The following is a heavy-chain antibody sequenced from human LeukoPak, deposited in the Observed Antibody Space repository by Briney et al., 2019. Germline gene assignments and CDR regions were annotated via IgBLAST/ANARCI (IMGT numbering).Heavy chain of an antibody. V-gene: IGHV1-8*01. CDR3: ANLAAAGPAGGY. CDR1: GYTFTSYD. D-gene: IGHD6-13*01. CDR2: MNPNSGNT. J-gene: IGHJ4*02. Sequence: GASVKVSYKASGYTFTSYDINWVRQATGQGLEWMGWMNPNSGNTGYAQKFQGRVTMTRNTSISTAYMELSSLRSEDTAVYYCANLAAAGPAGGYWGQGTLVTVSS.